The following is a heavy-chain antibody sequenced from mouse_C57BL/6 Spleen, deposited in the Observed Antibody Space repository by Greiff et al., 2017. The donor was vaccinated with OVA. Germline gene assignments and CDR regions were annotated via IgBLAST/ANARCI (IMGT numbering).Heavy chain of an antibody. D-gene: IGHD1-1*01. CDR1: GYAFSSSW. CDR2: IYPGDGDT. J-gene: IGHJ4*01. Sequence: VQLQQSGPELVKPGASVKISCKASGYAFSSSWMNWVKQRPGKGLEWIGRIYPGDGDTNYNGKFKGKATLTADKSSSTAYMQLSSLTSEDSAVYFCARWAPTVDYYAMDYWGQGTSVTVSS. V-gene: IGHV1-82*01. CDR3: ARWAPTVDYYAMDY.